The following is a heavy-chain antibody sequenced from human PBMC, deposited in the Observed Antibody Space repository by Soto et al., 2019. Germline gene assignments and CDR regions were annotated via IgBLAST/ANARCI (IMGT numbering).Heavy chain of an antibody. Sequence: QVQLVQSGAEVKKPGSSVKVSCKASGGTFSSYAISWVRQAPGQGLAWMGGIIPIFGTANYAQKFQGRVTITADESTSTAYMELSSLRSEDTSVYYCARGRCSGGSCYRGNWFDPWGQGTLVTVSS. J-gene: IGHJ5*02. CDR1: GGTFSSYA. CDR3: ARGRCSGGSCYRGNWFDP. V-gene: IGHV1-69*01. D-gene: IGHD2-15*01. CDR2: IIPIFGTA.